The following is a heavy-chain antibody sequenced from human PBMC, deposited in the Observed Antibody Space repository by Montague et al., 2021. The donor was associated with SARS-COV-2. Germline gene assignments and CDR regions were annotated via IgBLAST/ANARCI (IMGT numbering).Heavy chain of an antibody. Sequence: SLRLSCAASGFTFSSFAMHWVRQAPGKGLEWVALISYDGNDKYYADSVKGRFTISRDNSKNMLYLQMNSLGAEDTAVYYCAREVSIMVQGRRRFDYWGQGTSVTVSS. J-gene: IGHJ4*02. CDR2: ISYDGNDK. CDR3: AREVSIMVQGRRRFDY. D-gene: IGHD3-10*01. V-gene: IGHV3-30*04. CDR1: GFTFSSFA.